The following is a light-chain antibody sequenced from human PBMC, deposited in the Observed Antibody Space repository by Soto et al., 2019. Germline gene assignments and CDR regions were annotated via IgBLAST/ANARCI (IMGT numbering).Light chain of an antibody. CDR3: QHYNDRPPWT. CDR1: QSVSSN. V-gene: IGKV3-15*01. J-gene: IGKJ1*01. Sequence: EIVMTQSPATLSVSPGERATLSCRASQSVSSNLAWYQQKPGQAPSLLIYGASTRATGTPARFSGSGSGTEFTLTISTLQSEDFAVYYCQHYNDRPPWTFGQGTKVDIK. CDR2: GAS.